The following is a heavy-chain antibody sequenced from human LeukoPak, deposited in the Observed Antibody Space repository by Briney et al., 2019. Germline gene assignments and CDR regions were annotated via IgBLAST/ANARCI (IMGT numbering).Heavy chain of an antibody. CDR1: GFTFSSYS. CDR2: ISSSSSYI. J-gene: IGHJ4*02. V-gene: IGHV3-21*01. CDR3: ASSGYSRGGYFDY. Sequence: GGSLRLSCAASGFTFSSYSMNWVRQAPGKGLEWVSSISSSSSYIYYADAVKGRFTISRDNAKNSLYLQMNSLRAEDTAVYYCASSGYSRGGYFDYWGQGTLVTVSS. D-gene: IGHD5-12*01.